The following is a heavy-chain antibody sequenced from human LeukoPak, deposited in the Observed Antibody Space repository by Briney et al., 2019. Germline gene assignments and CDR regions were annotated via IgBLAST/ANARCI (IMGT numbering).Heavy chain of an antibody. J-gene: IGHJ4*02. Sequence: SVKVSCKASGGALSSYGINWVRQAPGQGLEWMGRIVPILGMTNYAQKFQGRVTITADRFTSTAYMELTSLRSGGTAVYYCATGKTGYYDTWDQGTLVTVSS. CDR3: ATGKTGYYDT. CDR1: GGALSSYG. CDR2: IVPILGMT. D-gene: IGHD3-9*01. V-gene: IGHV1-69*04.